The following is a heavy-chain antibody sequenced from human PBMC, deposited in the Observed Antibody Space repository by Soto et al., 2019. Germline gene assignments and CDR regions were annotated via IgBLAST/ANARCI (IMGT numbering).Heavy chain of an antibody. D-gene: IGHD6-13*01. CDR2: INAGNGNT. CDR3: ARDVAAAGLDY. J-gene: IGHJ4*02. V-gene: IGHV1-3*01. Sequence: QVQLVQSGAEVKKPGASVKVSCKASGYTFTSYAMHWVRQAPGQRLEWMGWINAGNGNTKYSQKFLGRVTITRDTSARTAYMELSSLRSEDTAVYYCARDVAAAGLDYWGQGTLVTVSS. CDR1: GYTFTSYA.